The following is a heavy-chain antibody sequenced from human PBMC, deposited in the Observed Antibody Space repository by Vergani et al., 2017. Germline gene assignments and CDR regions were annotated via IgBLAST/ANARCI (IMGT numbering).Heavy chain of an antibody. CDR1: GYTFTSYY. V-gene: IGHV1-46*01. Sequence: QVQLVQSGAEVKKPGASVKVSCKASGYTFTSYYMHWVRQAPGQGLEWMGIINPSGGSTSYAQKFQGRVTMTRDTSTSTDYMELSSLRSEDTAVYYCARDGGNYYGSGSYYNVYWGQGTLVTVSS. J-gene: IGHJ4*02. D-gene: IGHD3-10*01. CDR3: ARDGGNYYGSGSYYNVY. CDR2: INPSGGST.